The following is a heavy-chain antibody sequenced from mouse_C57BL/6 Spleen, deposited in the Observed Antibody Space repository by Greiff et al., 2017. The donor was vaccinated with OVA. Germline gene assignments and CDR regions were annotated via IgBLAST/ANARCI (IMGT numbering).Heavy chain of an antibody. CDR2: ILPGSGST. CDR3: AYCNSRREGYYYAMDY. CDR1: GYTFTGYW. D-gene: IGHD2-1*01. J-gene: IGHJ4*01. V-gene: IGHV1-9*01. Sequence: QVQLQQSGAELMKPGASVKLSCKATGYTFTGYWIEWVKQRPGHGLEWIGEILPGSGSTNYNEKFKGKATFTADTSSNTAYMQLSSLTTEDSAIYYFAYCNSRREGYYYAMDYWGQGTSVTVSS.